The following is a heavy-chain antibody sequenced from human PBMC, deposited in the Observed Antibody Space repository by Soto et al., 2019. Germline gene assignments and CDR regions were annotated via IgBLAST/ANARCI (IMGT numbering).Heavy chain of an antibody. CDR1: GVSISSGNW. Sequence: SETLSLTCAVSGVSISSGNWWTWVRPNPQRGLEYIGEIFHDGTANYYPSFERRVAISVDTSKNQFSLKLTSVTAADTAIYFCARLVYDTRLNYMYFDFWGQGALVTVS. J-gene: IGHJ4*02. V-gene: IGHV4-4*02. CDR3: ARLVYDTRLNYMYFDF. D-gene: IGHD2-8*01. CDR2: IFHDGTA.